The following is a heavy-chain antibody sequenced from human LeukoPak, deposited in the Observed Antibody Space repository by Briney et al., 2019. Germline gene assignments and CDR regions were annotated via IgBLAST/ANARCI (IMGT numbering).Heavy chain of an antibody. D-gene: IGHD3-10*01. Sequence: SVKVSCKASGYTFTSYGINWVRQAPGQGLEWMGGSIPMFGIAHYAQKFQGRVTITADESTSTAYMELSSLRSEDTAVYYCARAKVAYYGSGSYYNGYYYYSMDVWGKGTTVTISS. J-gene: IGHJ6*03. V-gene: IGHV1-69*13. CDR2: SIPMFGIA. CDR3: ARAKVAYYGSGSYYNGYYYYSMDV. CDR1: GYTFTSYG.